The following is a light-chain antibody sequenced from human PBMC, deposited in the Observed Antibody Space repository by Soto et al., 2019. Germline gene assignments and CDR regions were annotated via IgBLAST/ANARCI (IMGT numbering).Light chain of an antibody. CDR3: QEYGTSARS. V-gene: IGKV3-20*01. CDR1: QSVNNS. CDR2: GAS. J-gene: IGKJ3*01. Sequence: EIVLTQSPGTLSLSPGERATLSCRASQSVNNSLAWYQQKPGQAPRLLFYGASRRATGIPDRFSGSGSGTDFPLTISRLEPEDFAVFYCQEYGTSARSFGPGTKVDIK.